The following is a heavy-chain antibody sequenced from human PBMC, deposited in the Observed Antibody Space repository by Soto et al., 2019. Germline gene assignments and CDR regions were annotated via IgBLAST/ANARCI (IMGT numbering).Heavy chain of an antibody. Sequence: QVQLVESGGGVVQPGRSLRLSCAASGFTFSSYGMHWVRQAPGKGLEWVAVISYDGSNKYYADSVKGRFTISRDNSKNRLYLQMISLGAEDTAVYYCAKEGGHYGAGSYSVGENYGGMDVWGQGTTVTVSS. CDR2: ISYDGSNK. D-gene: IGHD3-10*01. J-gene: IGHJ6*02. CDR1: GFTFSSYG. CDR3: AKEGGHYGAGSYSVGENYGGMDV. V-gene: IGHV3-30*18.